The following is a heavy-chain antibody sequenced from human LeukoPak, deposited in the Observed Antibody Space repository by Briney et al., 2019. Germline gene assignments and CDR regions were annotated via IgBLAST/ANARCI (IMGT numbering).Heavy chain of an antibody. CDR1: GFTFSDYA. CDR2: ISGSGGST. D-gene: IGHD6-19*01. V-gene: IGHV3-23*01. J-gene: IGHJ4*02. Sequence: PGGSLRLSCAASGFTFSDYAMTWVRQAPGKGLEWVSVISGSGGSTYFADSVKGRFTISRDNFKITLYLQMHSLRVEDTALYYCAKGTKAVAGSAYFDYWGQGTLVTVSS. CDR3: AKGTKAVAGSAYFDY.